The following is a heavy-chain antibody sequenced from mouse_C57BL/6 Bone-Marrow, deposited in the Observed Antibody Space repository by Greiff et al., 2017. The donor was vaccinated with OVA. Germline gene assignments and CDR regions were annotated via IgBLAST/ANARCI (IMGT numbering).Heavy chain of an antibody. Sequence: VQLVESGPGLVQPSQSLSITCTVSGFSLTSYGVHWVRQSPGKGLEWLGVIWSGGSTDYNAAFISRLSISKDNSKSQVFFKMNSLQADDTAIYYCARKESNWDAMDYWGQGTSVTVSS. V-gene: IGHV2-2*01. D-gene: IGHD4-1*01. J-gene: IGHJ4*01. CDR2: IWSGGST. CDR3: ARKESNWDAMDY. CDR1: GFSLTSYG.